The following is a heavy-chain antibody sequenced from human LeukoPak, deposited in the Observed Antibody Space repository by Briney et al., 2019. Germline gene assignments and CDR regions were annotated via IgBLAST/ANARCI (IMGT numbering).Heavy chain of an antibody. D-gene: IGHD6-19*01. CDR2: ISWNSGNI. CDR1: GFTFDDYA. CDR3: ARDSGSGWSNDY. J-gene: IGHJ4*02. V-gene: IGHV3-9*01. Sequence: GRSLRLSCAASGFTFDDYATHWVRQAPGKGLEWVSGISWNSGNIGYADSVKGRFTISRDNAKNSLYLQMNSLRAEDTALYYCARDSGSGWSNDYWGQGTLVTVSS.